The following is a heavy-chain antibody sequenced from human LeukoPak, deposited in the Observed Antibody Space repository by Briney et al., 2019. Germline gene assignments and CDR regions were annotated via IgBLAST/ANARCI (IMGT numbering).Heavy chain of an antibody. Sequence: GGSLRLSCAASGFTFSSYAMSWVRQAPGKGLEWVSAISGTGGRTYYADSVKGRFTISRDNSKNTLYLQMNSLRAEDTAVYYCAKDPPLGDFWSGYYNHYWGQGTLVTVSS. CDR2: ISGTGGRT. V-gene: IGHV3-23*01. CDR3: AKDPPLGDFWSGYYNHY. J-gene: IGHJ4*02. CDR1: GFTFSSYA. D-gene: IGHD3-3*01.